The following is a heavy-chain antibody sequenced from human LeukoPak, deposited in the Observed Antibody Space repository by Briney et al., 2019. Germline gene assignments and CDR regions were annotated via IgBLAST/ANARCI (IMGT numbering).Heavy chain of an antibody. V-gene: IGHV3-30*02. Sequence: PGGSLRLSSTASGFTFSSYGMHWVRQAPGKGLEWVAFIRYDGSNKYYADSVKGRFTISRDNSKNTLYLQMNSLRAEDTAVYYCAKGKRDYDFWSGYDYWGQGTLVTVSS. CDR2: IRYDGSNK. CDR1: GFTFSSYG. J-gene: IGHJ4*02. CDR3: AKGKRDYDFWSGYDY. D-gene: IGHD3-3*01.